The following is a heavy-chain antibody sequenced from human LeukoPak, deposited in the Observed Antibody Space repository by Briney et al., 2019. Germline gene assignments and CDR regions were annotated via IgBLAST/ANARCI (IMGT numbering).Heavy chain of an antibody. V-gene: IGHV4-59*01. Sequence: PSGTLSLTCTVSGGSLNFFYWSWIRQPPGKGLEWIGYISYTGTTYYNPSLKSRVTISLDTSKNHFSLNMGSATAADTAVYYCARNFARNSGDYGNDGFDIWGLGTLVTVSS. CDR1: GGSLNFFY. J-gene: IGHJ3*02. D-gene: IGHD4-17*01. CDR3: ARNFARNSGDYGNDGFDI. CDR2: ISYTGTT.